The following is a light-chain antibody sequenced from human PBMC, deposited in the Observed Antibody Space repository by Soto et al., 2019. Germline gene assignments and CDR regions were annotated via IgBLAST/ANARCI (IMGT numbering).Light chain of an antibody. CDR2: WAS. CDR3: HQYYTTPWT. J-gene: IGKJ1*01. Sequence: DIVMTQSPDSLAVSLGERVTINCKSSRSVLYSTYNRSYLTWYQQKPGQPPKLLIYWASTRESGVPDRCSGSGSGTDFTLTISSLQAEDVAVYYCHQYYTTPWTFGQGTKVEI. V-gene: IGKV4-1*01. CDR1: RSVLYSTYNRSY.